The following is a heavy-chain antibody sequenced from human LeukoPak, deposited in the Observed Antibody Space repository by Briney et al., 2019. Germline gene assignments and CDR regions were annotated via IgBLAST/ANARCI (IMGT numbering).Heavy chain of an antibody. Sequence: ASVKVSCKAPGGTFSSYAISWVRQAPGQGLEWMGRIIPIFGIANYAQKFQGRVTITADKSTSTAYMELSSLRSEDTAVYYCARIRDGYNPWGQGTLVTVSS. V-gene: IGHV1-69*04. J-gene: IGHJ5*02. D-gene: IGHD5-24*01. CDR1: GGTFSSYA. CDR2: IIPIFGIA. CDR3: ARIRDGYNP.